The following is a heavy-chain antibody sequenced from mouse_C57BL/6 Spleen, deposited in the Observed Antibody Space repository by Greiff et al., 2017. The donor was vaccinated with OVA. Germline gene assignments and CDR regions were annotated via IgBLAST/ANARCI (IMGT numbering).Heavy chain of an antibody. Sequence: DVKLQESGPGLVKPSQSLSLTCSVTGYSITSGYYWNWIRQFPGNKLEWMGYISYDGSNNYNPSLKNRISITRDTSKNQFFLKLNSVTTEDTATYYCAKKMGDLYYFDYWGQGTTLTVSS. J-gene: IGHJ2*01. CDR1: GYSITSGYY. D-gene: IGHD2-3*01. CDR2: ISYDGSN. V-gene: IGHV3-6*01. CDR3: AKKMGDLYYFDY.